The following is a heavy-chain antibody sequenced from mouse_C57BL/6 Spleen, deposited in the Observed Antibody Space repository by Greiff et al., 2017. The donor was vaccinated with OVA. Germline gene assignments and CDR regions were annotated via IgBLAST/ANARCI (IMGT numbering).Heavy chain of an antibody. CDR2: IYPGSGNT. J-gene: IGHJ1*03. CDR3: ARDYYGSSYEGYFDV. Sequence: QVQLQQSGAELVRPGASVKLSCKASGYTFTDYYINWVKQRPGQGLEWIARIYPGSGNTYYNEKFKGKATLTAEKSSSTAYMQLSSLTSEDSAVYFCARDYYGSSYEGYFDVWGTGTTVTVSS. D-gene: IGHD1-1*01. V-gene: IGHV1-76*01. CDR1: GYTFTDYY.